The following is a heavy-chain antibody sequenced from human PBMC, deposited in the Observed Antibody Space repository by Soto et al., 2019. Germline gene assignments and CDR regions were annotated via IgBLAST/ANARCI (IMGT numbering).Heavy chain of an antibody. CDR2: INTDGSST. Sequence: GGSLRLSCAASGFTFGSYWMEWVRQAPGKGLVWVSRINTDGSSTTYADSVKGRFTISRDNAKNTLYLQMNSLGGEDTAVYYCARDLRFPNWLDPWGQGTLVTVSS. D-gene: IGHD2-21*01. J-gene: IGHJ5*02. CDR3: ARDLRFPNWLDP. CDR1: GFTFGSYW. V-gene: IGHV3-74*01.